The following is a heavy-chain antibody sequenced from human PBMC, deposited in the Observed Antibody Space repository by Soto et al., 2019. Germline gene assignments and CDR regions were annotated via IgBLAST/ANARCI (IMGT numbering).Heavy chain of an antibody. V-gene: IGHV1-2*02. D-gene: IGHD2-2*01. Sequence: VKFSCKASGYTFTGYYMHCVRQAPLQGLDWMGWINPNSGGTNYAQKFQGRVTMTRDTSISTAYMELSRLRSDDTAVYYCARSPYCSSTSCYSPYFDYWGQGTLVTVSS. J-gene: IGHJ4*02. CDR2: INPNSGGT. CDR3: ARSPYCSSTSCYSPYFDY. CDR1: GYTFTGYY.